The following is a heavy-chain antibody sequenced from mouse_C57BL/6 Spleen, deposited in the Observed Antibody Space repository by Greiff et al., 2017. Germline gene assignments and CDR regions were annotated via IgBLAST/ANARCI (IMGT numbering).Heavy chain of an antibody. Sequence: QVTLKESGPGILQSSQTLSLTCSFSGFSLSTSGMGVSWIRQPSGKGLEWLAHIYWDDDKRYNPSLKSRLTISKDTSRNQVFLKITSVDTADTATYYCARGGGYYDYDGYAMGYWGQGTSVTVSS. CDR3: ARGGGYYDYDGYAMGY. V-gene: IGHV8-12*01. CDR2: IYWDDDK. CDR1: GFSLSTSGMG. D-gene: IGHD2-4*01. J-gene: IGHJ4*01.